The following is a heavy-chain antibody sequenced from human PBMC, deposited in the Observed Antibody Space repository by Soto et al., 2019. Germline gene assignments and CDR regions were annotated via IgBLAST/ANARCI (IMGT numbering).Heavy chain of an antibody. CDR2: ISYDGRKNT. V-gene: IGHV3-30*04. CDR3: AKHLHYESRWNLHD. D-gene: IGHD1-1*01. Sequence: LRLSCAASGFGFGAYAAHWVRQAPGKGLEWVAAISYDGRKNTYYADSVRGRFTISNDNSKNTLFLQMNSLKAEDTAVYFCAKHLHYESRWNLHDWGHGIMVTFP. CDR1: GFGFGAYA. J-gene: IGHJ4*01.